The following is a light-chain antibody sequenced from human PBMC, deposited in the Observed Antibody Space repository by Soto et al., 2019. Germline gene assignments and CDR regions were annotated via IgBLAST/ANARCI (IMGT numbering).Light chain of an antibody. CDR2: DVS. V-gene: IGLV2-14*01. J-gene: IGLJ1*01. CDR3: SSYTSSSTLV. CDR1: SSDVGGYNY. Sequence: QSVLTQPASVSGSAGQSITISCTGTSSDVGGYNYVSWYQQHPGKAPKLMIYDVSNRPSGVSNRFSGSKSGNTASLTISGLQAEDEADYYCSSYTSSSTLVFRTGNKVTVL.